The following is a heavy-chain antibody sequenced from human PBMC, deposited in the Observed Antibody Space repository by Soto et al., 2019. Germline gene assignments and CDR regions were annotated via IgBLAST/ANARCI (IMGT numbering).Heavy chain of an antibody. J-gene: IGHJ5*02. CDR2: IDPSDSYT. V-gene: IGHV5-10-1*01. CDR3: AGRGLAARFGDNWFDP. D-gene: IGHD6-6*01. Sequence: GESLKISCKGSGYSFTSYWISWVRQMPGKGLEWMGRIDPSDSYTNYSPSFQGHVTISADKSISTAYLQWSSLKASDTAMYYCAGRGLAARFGDNWFDPWGQGTLVTVSS. CDR1: GYSFTSYW.